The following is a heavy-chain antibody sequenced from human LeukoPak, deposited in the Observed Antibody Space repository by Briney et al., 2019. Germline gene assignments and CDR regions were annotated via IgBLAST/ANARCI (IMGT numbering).Heavy chain of an antibody. V-gene: IGHV3-11*04. CDR2: ISSSGSTI. Sequence: GGSLRLSCAASGFTFSDYYISWIRQAPGKGLEWVSYISSSGSTIYYADSVKGRFTISRDNAKNSLYLQMNSLRAEDTAVYYCARAAVVVISGYYYYYYYMDVWGKGTTVTVSS. CDR1: GFTFSDYY. CDR3: ARAAVVVISGYYYYYYYMDV. J-gene: IGHJ6*03. D-gene: IGHD3-22*01.